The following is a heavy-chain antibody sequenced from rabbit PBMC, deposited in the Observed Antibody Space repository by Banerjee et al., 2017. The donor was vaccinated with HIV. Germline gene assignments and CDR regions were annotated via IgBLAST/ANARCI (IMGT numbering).Heavy chain of an antibody. J-gene: IGHJ4*01. CDR1: GFSFSNKYV. D-gene: IGHD8-1*01. CDR3: ARVEYAGYAGYGYFDL. Sequence: QEQLEESGGGLVQPEGSLTLTCTASGFSFSNKYVMCWVRQAPGKGLEWIACINTSSGNTVYATWAKGRFTISKTSWTTVTLQMTSLTAADTATYFCARVEYAGYAGYGYFDLWGPGTLVTVS. CDR2: INTSSGNT. V-gene: IGHV1S45*01.